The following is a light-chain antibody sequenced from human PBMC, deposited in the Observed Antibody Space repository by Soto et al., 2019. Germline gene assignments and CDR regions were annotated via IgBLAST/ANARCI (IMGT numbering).Light chain of an antibody. CDR3: QQYGSSLYT. V-gene: IGKV3-20*01. J-gene: IGKJ2*01. Sequence: EIVLTQSPGTLSLSPGERATLSCRASQSVYTNYLAWYQQKPGQAPWLLIYGASRRATGIPDRFSGSGSGTDFTLTISRLEPEDFAVYYCQQYGSSLYTFGQGTKLEIK. CDR1: QSVYTNY. CDR2: GAS.